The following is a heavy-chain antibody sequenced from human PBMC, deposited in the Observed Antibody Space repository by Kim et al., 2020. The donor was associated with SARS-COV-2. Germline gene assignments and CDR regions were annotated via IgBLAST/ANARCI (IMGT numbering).Heavy chain of an antibody. CDR2: ISYDGSNK. D-gene: IGHD3-22*01. J-gene: IGHJ4*02. CDR3: AKEEDDSSGYYLPGY. CDR1: GFTFSSYG. V-gene: IGHV3-30*18. Sequence: GGSLRLSCAASGFTFSSYGMHWVRQAPGKGLEWVAVISYDGSNKYYADSVKGRFTISRDNSKNTLYLQMNSLRAEDTAVYYCAKEEDDSSGYYLPGYWGQGTLVTVSS.